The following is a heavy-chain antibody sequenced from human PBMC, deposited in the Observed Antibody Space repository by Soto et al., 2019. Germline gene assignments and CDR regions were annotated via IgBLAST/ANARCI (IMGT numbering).Heavy chain of an antibody. CDR3: AKDSPERSYYYGMDV. J-gene: IGHJ6*02. CDR1: GFTFSSYA. CDR2: ISGSGGST. V-gene: IGHV3-23*01. Sequence: GGSLRLSCAASGFTFSSYAMSWVRQAPGKGLEWVSAISGSGGSTYYAGSVKGRFTISRDNSKNTLYLQMSSLRAEDTAVYYCAKDSPERSYYYGMDVWGQGTTVTVSS.